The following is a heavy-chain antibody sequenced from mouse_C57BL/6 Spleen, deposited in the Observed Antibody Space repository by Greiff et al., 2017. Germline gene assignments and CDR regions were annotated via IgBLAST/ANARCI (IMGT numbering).Heavy chain of an antibody. CDR1: GYTFTDYN. D-gene: IGHD4-1*01. V-gene: IGHV1-18*01. J-gene: IGHJ3*01. CDR2: INPNNGGT. Sequence: EVQLQQSGPELVKPGASVKIPCKASGYTFTDYNMDWVKQSHGKSLEWLGDINPNNGGTIYNQKFKGKATLTVDKSSSTADMELRSLTSEDTAVYYCARVLGRGFAYWGQGTLVTVSA. CDR3: ARVLGRGFAY.